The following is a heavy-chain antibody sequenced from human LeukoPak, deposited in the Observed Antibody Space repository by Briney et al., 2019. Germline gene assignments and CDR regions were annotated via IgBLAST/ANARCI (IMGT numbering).Heavy chain of an antibody. V-gene: IGHV1-18*01. Sequence: ASVKVSCKASGYTFNTYGITWVRQAPGQGLEWMGWISPYNGNTNYAQKFQGRVTMTTDTSTSTAYMELRSLRSDDTAVYYCARAYCGGDCYLSYYYYYMDVWGKGATVTVSS. D-gene: IGHD2-21*01. CDR3: ARAYCGGDCYLSYYYYYMDV. CDR1: GYTFNTYG. J-gene: IGHJ6*03. CDR2: ISPYNGNT.